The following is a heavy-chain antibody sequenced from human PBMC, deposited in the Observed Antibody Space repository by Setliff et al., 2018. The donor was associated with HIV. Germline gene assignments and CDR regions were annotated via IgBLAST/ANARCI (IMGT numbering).Heavy chain of an antibody. V-gene: IGHV1-69*13. J-gene: IGHJ2*01. CDR1: GGTFSSYV. Sequence: SVKVSCKASGGTFSSYVISWVRQAPGQGLEWMGGVIPIFGSTTFAQKFQGRVTITADESKDTVEMELSSLTSEDTAVYYCARDDHYYDMGSILSDWFFDVWDRGTLVTVSS. CDR3: ARDDHYYDMGSILSDWFFDV. CDR2: VIPIFGST. D-gene: IGHD3-22*01.